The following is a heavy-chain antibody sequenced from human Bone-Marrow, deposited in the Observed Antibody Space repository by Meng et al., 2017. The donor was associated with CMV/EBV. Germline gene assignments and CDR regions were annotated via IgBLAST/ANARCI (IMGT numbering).Heavy chain of an antibody. CDR3: ASSNIVVVPAAEQWFDP. Sequence: SVKVSCKASGGTFSSYAISWVRQAPGQGLEWMGGIIPILGIANYAQKFQGRVTITADKSTSTAYMELGSLRSEDTAVYYCASSNIVVVPAAEQWFDPWGQGTLVTVSS. CDR2: IIPILGIA. CDR1: GGTFSSYA. D-gene: IGHD2-2*01. J-gene: IGHJ5*02. V-gene: IGHV1-69*10.